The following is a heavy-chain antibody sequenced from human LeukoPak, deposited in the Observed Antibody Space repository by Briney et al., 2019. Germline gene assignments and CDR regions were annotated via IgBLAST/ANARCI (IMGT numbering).Heavy chain of an antibody. J-gene: IGHJ5*02. CDR3: ARGDYDILTGFENWFDP. Sequence: ASVKVSCKASGYTFTSYDINWVRQATGQGLEWMGWMNPNSGGTNYAQKFQGRVTMTRDTSISTAYMELSSLRSEDTAVYYCARGDYDILTGFENWFDPWGQGTLVTVSS. D-gene: IGHD3-9*01. CDR1: GYTFTSYD. CDR2: MNPNSGGT. V-gene: IGHV1-8*02.